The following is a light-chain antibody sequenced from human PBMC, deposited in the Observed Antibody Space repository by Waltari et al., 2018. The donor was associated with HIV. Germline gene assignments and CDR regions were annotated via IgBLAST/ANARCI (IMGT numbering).Light chain of an antibody. CDR1: SSNIGAGHC. V-gene: IGLV1-40*01. CDR3: QSYDSSLSVVV. Sequence: QSVLTQPPSVSGAPGQRVTISCTGTSSNIGAGHCVHWYQTLPGTDPKLLIYGNTNRPSGIPDRFSGSKSDTSAALAITGLQAEDEADYYCQSYDSSLSVVVFGGGTKLTVL. CDR2: GNT. J-gene: IGLJ2*01.